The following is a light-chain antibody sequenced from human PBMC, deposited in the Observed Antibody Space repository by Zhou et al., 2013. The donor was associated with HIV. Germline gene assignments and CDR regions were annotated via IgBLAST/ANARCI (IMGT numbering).Light chain of an antibody. CDR2: AAS. CDR3: QKYDSAPLT. CDR1: QGIRNS. Sequence: DIQMTQSPSSLSASVGDRVTITCRASQGIRNSLAWYQQKPGTVPKLLIYAASTLQSGAPXRFSGSGSGTDFTLTISSLQPEDVATYYCQKYDSAPLTFGGGTKVEIK. V-gene: IGKV1-27*01. J-gene: IGKJ4*01.